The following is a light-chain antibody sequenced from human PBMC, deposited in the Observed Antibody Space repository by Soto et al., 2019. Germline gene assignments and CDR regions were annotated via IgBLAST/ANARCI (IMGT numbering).Light chain of an antibody. Sequence: QSALTQPASVSGSPGQSITISCTGTSSDVGGFNFVSWYQQHPGKAPKLMIYGVNNRPSGVSNRFSGSKSGNTASLTISGLQAEDEADYYCSSYTSSSTLVVFGGGTKVTVL. CDR2: GVN. CDR1: SSDVGGFNF. V-gene: IGLV2-14*01. CDR3: SSYTSSSTLVV. J-gene: IGLJ2*01.